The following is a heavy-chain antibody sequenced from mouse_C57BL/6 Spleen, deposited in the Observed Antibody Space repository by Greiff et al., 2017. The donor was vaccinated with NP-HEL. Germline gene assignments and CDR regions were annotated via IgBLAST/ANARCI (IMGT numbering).Heavy chain of an antibody. Sequence: QVQLKQSGAELMKPGASVKLSCKATGYTFTGYWIEWVKQRPGHGLEWIGEILPGSGSTNYNEKFKGKATFTADTSSNTAYMQLSSLTTEDSASYYCARGLFITTEGYFDVWGTGTTVTVSS. CDR1: GYTFTGYW. CDR2: ILPGSGST. CDR3: ARGLFITTEGYFDV. J-gene: IGHJ1*03. V-gene: IGHV1-9*01. D-gene: IGHD1-1*01.